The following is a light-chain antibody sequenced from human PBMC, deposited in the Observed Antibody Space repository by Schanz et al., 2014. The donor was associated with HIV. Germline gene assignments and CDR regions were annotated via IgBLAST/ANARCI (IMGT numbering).Light chain of an antibody. Sequence: QSALTQPASVSGSPGQSITISCTATSSDVANYNLVSWYQQRPGKVPKLLIYEGNKRPSGVSNRFSGSKSGNTASLTISGLQAEDEADYHCNSYTSSTTGVFGTGTKLTVL. V-gene: IGLV2-14*02. J-gene: IGLJ1*01. CDR1: SSDVANYNL. CDR2: EGN. CDR3: NSYTSSTTGV.